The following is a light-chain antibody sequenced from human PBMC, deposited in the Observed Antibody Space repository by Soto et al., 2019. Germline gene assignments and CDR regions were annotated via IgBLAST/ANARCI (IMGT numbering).Light chain of an antibody. CDR3: QQYGSAPQT. CDR1: QSVSSSY. Sequence: EIVLTQSPGTLSLSPGERATLSCRASQSVSSSYLAWYQQKPGQAPRLLIYDASSRATGIPDRFSGSGSGTDFPLTIRRVEVEDFAVYYCQQYGSAPQTFGQGTKVEIK. J-gene: IGKJ1*01. V-gene: IGKV3-20*01. CDR2: DAS.